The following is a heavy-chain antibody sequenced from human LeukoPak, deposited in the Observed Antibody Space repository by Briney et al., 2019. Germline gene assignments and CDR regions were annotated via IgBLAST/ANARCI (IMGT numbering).Heavy chain of an antibody. CDR2: INTNTGNP. CDR3: ARGGFGGLWFGGLSSRDDYYYYGMDV. V-gene: IGHV7-4-1*02. D-gene: IGHD3-10*01. J-gene: IGHJ6*02. Sequence: ASVKVSCKASGYTFTSYAMNWVRQAPGQGLEWMGWINTNTGNPTYAQGFTGRFVFSLDTSVSTAYLQISSLKAEDTAVYYCARGGFGGLWFGGLSSRDDYYYYGMDVWGQGTTVTVSS. CDR1: GYTFTSYA.